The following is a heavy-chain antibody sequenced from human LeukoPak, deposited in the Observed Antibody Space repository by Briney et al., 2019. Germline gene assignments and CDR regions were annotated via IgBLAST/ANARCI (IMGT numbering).Heavy chain of an antibody. J-gene: IGHJ5*02. V-gene: IGHV4-4*07. D-gene: IGHD3-22*01. Sequence: SETLSLTCTVSGGSISSYYWSWIRQPAGKGLEWIGRIYTSGSTNYNPSLKSRVTMSVDTSKNQFSLKLSSVTAADTAVYYCARDSHYYDSSGYYNWFDPWGQGTLVTVSS. CDR1: GGSISSYY. CDR2: IYTSGST. CDR3: ARDSHYYDSSGYYNWFDP.